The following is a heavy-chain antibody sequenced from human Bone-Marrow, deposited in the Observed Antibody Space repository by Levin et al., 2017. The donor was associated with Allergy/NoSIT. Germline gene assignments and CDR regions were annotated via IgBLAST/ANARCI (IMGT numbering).Heavy chain of an antibody. Sequence: GGSLRLSCAASGFTFDDYAMHWVRQTPGKGLEWVSGIGWNSGAIGYADSVKGRFTVSRDNAENSLSLQMNSLRPEDTAFYYCVKEIRSRTGAGNAFDYWGQGTLVTVSS. CDR3: VKEIRSRTGAGNAFDY. CDR2: IGWNSGAI. D-gene: IGHD4-23*01. CDR1: GFTFDDYA. J-gene: IGHJ4*02. V-gene: IGHV3-9*01.